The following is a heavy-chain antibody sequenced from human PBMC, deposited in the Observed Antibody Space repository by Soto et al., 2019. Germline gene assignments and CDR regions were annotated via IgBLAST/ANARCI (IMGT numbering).Heavy chain of an antibody. J-gene: IGHJ5*02. CDR1: GYTFTNYG. CDR2: INTYNGNT. D-gene: IGHD3-10*01. CDR3: ARGVGSETYYNQCNWFDP. Sequence: ASVKVSCKASGYTFTNYGISWVRQAPGQGLEWMGWINTYNGNTNHAQKLQGRVTMTTDTSTSTAYMELRSLRSDDTAVYYCARGVGSETYYNQCNWFDPWGQRTLVPVSS. V-gene: IGHV1-18*01.